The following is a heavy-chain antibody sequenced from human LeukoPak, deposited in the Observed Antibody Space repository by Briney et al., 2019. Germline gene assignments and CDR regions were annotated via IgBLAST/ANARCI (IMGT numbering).Heavy chain of an antibody. D-gene: IGHD5-18*01. Sequence: PGGSLRLSCAAPGFTFSIAWMSWVRQAPGKGLEWVGRIKSKTDGGTTDYAAPVKGRFTISRDDSKNTLYLQMNSLKTEDTAVYYCTTAAGGYSYGFPCWFDPWGQGTLVTVSS. V-gene: IGHV3-15*01. CDR1: GFTFSIAW. CDR3: TTAAGGYSYGFPCWFDP. J-gene: IGHJ5*02. CDR2: IKSKTDGGTT.